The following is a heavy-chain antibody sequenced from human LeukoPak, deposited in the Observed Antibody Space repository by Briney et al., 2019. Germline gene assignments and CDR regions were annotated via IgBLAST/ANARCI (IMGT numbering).Heavy chain of an antibody. CDR3: ARVGYFGSGSYESLDP. Sequence: PSETLSLTCTVSGASISSYYWSWIRQPPGKGLEWIGYGLYRGSTNYNPSLKSRVTISLDTSKNEFSLKLTSVTAADTAVYHCARVGYFGSGSYESLDPWGQGTLVTVSS. D-gene: IGHD3-10*01. CDR1: GASISSYY. CDR2: GLYRGST. J-gene: IGHJ5*02. V-gene: IGHV4-59*01.